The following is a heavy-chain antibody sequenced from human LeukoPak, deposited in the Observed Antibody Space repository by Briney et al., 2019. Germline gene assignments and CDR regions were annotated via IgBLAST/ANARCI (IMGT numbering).Heavy chain of an antibody. CDR2: INSSGGTT. D-gene: IGHD6-19*01. V-gene: IGHV1-46*01. J-gene: IGHJ5*02. CDR3: ARDSSGSDPWWFDP. CDR1: GYIFTSYY. Sequence: ASVKVSCKSSGYIFTSYYMHWVRQAPGQGLEWMGIINSSGGTTSYAQKFQGRLTMTRDTSTSTVYMELSSLRSEDTAVYYCARDSSGSDPWWFDPWGQGTLVTVSS.